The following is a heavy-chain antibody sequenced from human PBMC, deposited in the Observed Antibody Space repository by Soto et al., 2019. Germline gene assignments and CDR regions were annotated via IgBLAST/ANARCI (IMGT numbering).Heavy chain of an antibody. V-gene: IGHV1-8*01. D-gene: IGHD3-16*01. CDR3: AKERSGGWIDP. Sequence: QVQLVQSGAEVKKPGASVKVSCKASGYTFTSYDINWVRQATGQGLEWMGWMNPNSGNTGYAQKFQGRGTMTKNTLISPAYKELRNLRTEDTAVYYWAKERSGGWIDPWGQGTLVTVSS. CDR2: MNPNSGNT. CDR1: GYTFTSYD. J-gene: IGHJ5*02.